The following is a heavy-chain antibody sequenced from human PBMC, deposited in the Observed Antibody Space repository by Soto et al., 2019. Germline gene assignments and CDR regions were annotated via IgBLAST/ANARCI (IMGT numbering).Heavy chain of an antibody. V-gene: IGHV4-34*01. D-gene: IGHD3-3*01. CDR3: ARGRYDFWSGYYPYAFWFDP. Sequence: LSLTCAVYGGSFSGYYWSWIRQPPGKGLEWIGEINHSGSTNYNPSLKSRVTISVDTSKNQFSLKLSSVTAADTAVYYCARGRYDFWSGYYPYAFWFDPWGQGTLVTVSS. J-gene: IGHJ5*02. CDR1: GGSFSGYY. CDR2: INHSGST.